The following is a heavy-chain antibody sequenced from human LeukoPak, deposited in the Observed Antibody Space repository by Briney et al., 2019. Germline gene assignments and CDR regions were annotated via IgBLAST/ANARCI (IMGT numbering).Heavy chain of an antibody. D-gene: IGHD6-19*01. V-gene: IGHV3-23*01. J-gene: IGHJ5*02. CDR2: ITGSGGYT. CDR3: AKVGVAGGYYWFDP. CDR1: GFTVSNYV. Sequence: PGGSLRLSCAASGFTVSNYVMSWVRQAPGKGLEWVSAITGSGGYTYYADSVKGRFTISRDNSKNTLYLQMNSLRAEDTAIYYCAKVGVAGGYYWFDPWGQGTLVTVSS.